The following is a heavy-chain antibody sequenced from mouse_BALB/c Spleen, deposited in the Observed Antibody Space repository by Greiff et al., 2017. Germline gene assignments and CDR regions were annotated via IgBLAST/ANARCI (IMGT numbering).Heavy chain of an antibody. CDR3: TYIYYGNYGAMDY. CDR1: GYTFTSYY. CDR2: INPSNGGT. D-gene: IGHD2-1*01. Sequence: QVQLQQPGAELVKPGASVKLSCKASGYTFTSYYMYWVKQRPGQGLEWIGEINPSNGGTNFNEKFKSKATLTVDKSSSTAYMQLSSLTSEDSAVYYCTYIYYGNYGAMDYWGQGTSVTVSS. V-gene: IGHV1S81*02. J-gene: IGHJ4*01.